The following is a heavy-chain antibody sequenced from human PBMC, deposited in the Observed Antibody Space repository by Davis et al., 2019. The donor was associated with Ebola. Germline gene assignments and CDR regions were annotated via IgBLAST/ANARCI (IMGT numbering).Heavy chain of an antibody. Sequence: PSETLSLTCTVSGGSISSYYWSWIRQPPGKGLEWIGYVYYSGSTNYNPSLKSRVTISVDTSKNQFSLKLSSVTAADTAVYYCARAPWFGELGPLDYWGQGTLVTVSS. CDR1: GGSISSYY. CDR3: ARAPWFGELGPLDY. V-gene: IGHV4-59*08. D-gene: IGHD3-10*01. J-gene: IGHJ4*02. CDR2: VYYSGST.